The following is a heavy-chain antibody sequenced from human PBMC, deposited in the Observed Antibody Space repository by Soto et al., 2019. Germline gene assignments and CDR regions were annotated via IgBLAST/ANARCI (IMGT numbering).Heavy chain of an antibody. CDR1: GFTFDDYG. J-gene: IGHJ4*02. CDR2: INWNGGST. Sequence: AGGSQRLSCAASGFTFDDYGRSWVRQAPGKGLEWVSGINWNGGSTGYADSVKGRFTISRDNAKNSLYLQMNSLRAEDTALYYCASLNNWNDAGALDYWGQGTLVTVSS. V-gene: IGHV3-20*04. CDR3: ASLNNWNDAGALDY. D-gene: IGHD1-1*01.